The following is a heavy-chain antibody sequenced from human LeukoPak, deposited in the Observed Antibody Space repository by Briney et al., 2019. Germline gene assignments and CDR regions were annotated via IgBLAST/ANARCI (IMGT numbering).Heavy chain of an antibody. V-gene: IGHV4-59*08. CDR2: IYYSGST. J-gene: IGHJ4*02. CDR1: GGSISGYF. Sequence: SQTLSLTCTVSGGSISGYFWSWIRQPAGKGVEWRGDIYYSGSTNYNPSLKSRVTISVDTSKNQFSLRLSSVTAADTAVYYSARLASGSYGPLTPFDYWGQGTLVTVSS. CDR3: ARLASGSYGPLTPFDY. D-gene: IGHD1-26*01.